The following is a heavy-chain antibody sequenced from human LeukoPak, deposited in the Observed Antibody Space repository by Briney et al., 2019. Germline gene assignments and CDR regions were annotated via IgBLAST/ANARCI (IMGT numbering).Heavy chain of an antibody. CDR3: ARVIPIAVAATEYYFDY. V-gene: IGHV5-51*01. CDR2: IYPGDSDT. Sequence: GVSLTISCKGSGYSFTNYWIGWVRQMPGKRLEWMGIIYPGDSDTSYSPSFQGEVTISADKSISTAYLQWSSLKASDTAMYYCARVIPIAVAATEYYFDYWGQGTLVTVSS. D-gene: IGHD6-19*01. J-gene: IGHJ4*02. CDR1: GYSFTNYW.